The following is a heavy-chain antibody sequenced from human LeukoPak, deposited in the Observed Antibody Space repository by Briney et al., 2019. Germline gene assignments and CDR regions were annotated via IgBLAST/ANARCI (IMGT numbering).Heavy chain of an antibody. CDR3: SKDRSDNTTWYVGSH. V-gene: IGHV3-23*01. D-gene: IGHD3-10*02. CDR1: GFTFSSYA. J-gene: IGHJ4*02. Sequence: PGGSLRLSCAASGFTFSSYAMSWVRQAPGKGLEWVSRTSGSGYSTNYADSVKGRFTISRNNSKNTLYLQMNSLRAEDTAVYYCSKDRSDNTTWYVGSHWGQGTLVTVSS. CDR2: TSGSGYST.